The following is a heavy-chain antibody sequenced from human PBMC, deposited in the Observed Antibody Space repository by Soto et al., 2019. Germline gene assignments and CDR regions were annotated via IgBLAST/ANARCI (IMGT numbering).Heavy chain of an antibody. J-gene: IGHJ4*02. CDR1: GFTFNDYT. V-gene: IGHV3-49*04. CDR3: TAGKLYPSLDFDY. D-gene: IGHD2-8*01. Sequence: LRLSCTASGFTFNDYTLSWVRQSPGKGLEWVGFIRSKAYGWTTEYAASVKGRFTISRDDSKSIAYLQMNSLKTEDTAVYYCTAGKLYPSLDFDYWGQGTLVTVSS. CDR2: IRSKAYGWTT.